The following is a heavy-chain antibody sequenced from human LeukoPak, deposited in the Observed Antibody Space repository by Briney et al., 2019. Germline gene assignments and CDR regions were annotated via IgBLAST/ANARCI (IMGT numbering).Heavy chain of an antibody. CDR2: ISYTGGEI. V-gene: IGHV4-59*08. D-gene: IGHD6-13*01. J-gene: IGHJ3*02. Sequence: PSETLSLTCTVSGGSINSYYWSWIRQPPGKGLEWIGFISYTGGEINYNPSLKSRLTISVDTSTNQFSLMLTSVTAADTAVYYCARQPGGTAAFDIWAQGTMVTVSS. CDR3: ARQPGGTAAFDI. CDR1: GGSINSYY.